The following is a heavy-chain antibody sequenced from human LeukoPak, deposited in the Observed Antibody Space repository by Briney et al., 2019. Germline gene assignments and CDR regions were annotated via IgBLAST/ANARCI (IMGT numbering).Heavy chain of an antibody. Sequence: GGSLRLSCAASGFTFSSYAMSWVRQAPGKGLEWVSAISGSGGSTYYADSVKGRFTISRDNAKNSLYLQMNSLRAEDTAVYYCARAEEQQLVLWFDPWGQGTLVTVSS. CDR1: GFTFSSYA. D-gene: IGHD6-13*01. V-gene: IGHV3-23*01. CDR3: ARAEEQQLVLWFDP. CDR2: ISGSGGST. J-gene: IGHJ5*02.